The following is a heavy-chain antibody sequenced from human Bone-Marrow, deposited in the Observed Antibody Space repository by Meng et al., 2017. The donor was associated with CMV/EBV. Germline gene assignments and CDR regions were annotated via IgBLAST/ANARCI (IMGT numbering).Heavy chain of an antibody. Sequence: SETLSLTCTVSGGSISSSSYYWGWIRQPPGKGLEWIGSIYYSGSTYYNPSLKSRVTISVDTSKNQFSLKLSSVTAADTAVYYCARDGVSVGVYYGMDVWGQGHTVTVYS. J-gene: IGHJ6*01. CDR1: GGSISSSSYY. V-gene: IGHV4-39*07. CDR3: ARDGVSVGVYYGMDV. CDR2: IYYSGST. D-gene: IGHD3-3*01.